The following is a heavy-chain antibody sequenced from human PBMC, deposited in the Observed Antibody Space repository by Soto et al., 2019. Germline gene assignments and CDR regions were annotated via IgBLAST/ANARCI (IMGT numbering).Heavy chain of an antibody. J-gene: IGHJ4*02. CDR2: ISSDSRNI. D-gene: IGHD3-3*01. V-gene: IGHV3-21*01. CDR1: GFTFRSYS. Sequence: PGGSLRLSCSASGFTFRSYSMTWVRQAPGKGLEWVSSISSDSRNIYDADLVKGRFTSSRDNAKNSLYLQMNSLRAEDTALYYCARVYYYDFWSGRGYYDYWGQGTLVTVSS. CDR3: ARVYYYDFWSGRGYYDY.